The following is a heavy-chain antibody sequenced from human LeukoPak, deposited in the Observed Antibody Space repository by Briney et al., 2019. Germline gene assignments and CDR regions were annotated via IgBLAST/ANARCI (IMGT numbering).Heavy chain of an antibody. J-gene: IGHJ4*02. CDR1: GFTFSSYA. V-gene: IGHV3-23*01. Sequence: GGSLRLSCAASGFTFSSYAMSWVRQAPGKGLEWVSVISGSGGSTYYADSVKGRFTISRDNSKNTLYLQMNSLRAEDTAVYYCAKDPGDTAMVPYDGFDHWGQGTLVTVSS. D-gene: IGHD5-18*01. CDR3: AKDPGDTAMVPYDGFDH. CDR2: ISGSGGST.